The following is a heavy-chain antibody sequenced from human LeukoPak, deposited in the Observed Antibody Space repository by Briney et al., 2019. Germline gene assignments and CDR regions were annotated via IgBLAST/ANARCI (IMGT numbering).Heavy chain of an antibody. D-gene: IGHD6-6*01. CDR3: TRGRDEYSSSLDY. CDR1: GGSISSYY. Sequence: SETLSLTCTVSGGSISSYYWSWIRQPPGKGLEWIGYIYYSGSTNYNPSLKSRVTISVDTSKNQFSLQLNSVTPENTAVYYCTRGRDEYSSSLDYWGQGTLVTVSP. V-gene: IGHV4-59*12. J-gene: IGHJ4*02. CDR2: IYYSGST.